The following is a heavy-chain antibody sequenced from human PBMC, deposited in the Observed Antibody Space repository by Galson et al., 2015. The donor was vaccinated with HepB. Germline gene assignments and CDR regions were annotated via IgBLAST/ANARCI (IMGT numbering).Heavy chain of an antibody. CDR3: ATGEYDTGVFDI. Sequence: SVKVSCKVSGYTLTELSIYWVRQSPRKGLEWMGGFNPEEGDTAYAQLFKGTVTMTAATSTDTAYMERSSLRSEDTAVYYCATGEYDTGVFDIWGQGTMVTVSS. CDR2: FNPEEGDT. D-gene: IGHD2-8*02. CDR1: GYTLTELS. V-gene: IGHV1-24*01. J-gene: IGHJ3*02.